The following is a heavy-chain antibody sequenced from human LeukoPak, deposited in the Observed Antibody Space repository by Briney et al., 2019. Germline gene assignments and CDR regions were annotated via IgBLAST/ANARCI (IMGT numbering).Heavy chain of an antibody. V-gene: IGHV3-7*01. CDR2: IKQDGSEK. J-gene: IGHJ3*02. D-gene: IGHD6-19*01. CDR1: GFTFSSYW. CDR3: ARGRGWYEGSSDAFDI. Sequence: PGGSLRLSCAASGFTFSSYWMSWVRQAPGKGLEWVANIKQDGSEKYYVDSVKGRFTISRNNAKNSLYLQMNSLRAEDTAVYYCARGRGWYEGSSDAFDIWGQGTMVTVSS.